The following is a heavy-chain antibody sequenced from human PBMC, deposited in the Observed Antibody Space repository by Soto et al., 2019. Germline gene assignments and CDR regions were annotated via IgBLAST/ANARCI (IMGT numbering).Heavy chain of an antibody. V-gene: IGHV3-30*18. J-gene: IGHJ4*02. CDR1: GFTFSAYG. D-gene: IGHD3-22*01. CDR3: AKETYYYSSSGYYDFDS. Sequence: GALRLSRAASGFTFSAYGIHGGRQAPGKGLEWVAVISHDGSNTNYADSVKGRFTFSRDNSKDTVYLQMNSLRAEDTAVYYCAKETYYYSSSGYYDFDSWGQGT. CDR2: ISHDGSNT.